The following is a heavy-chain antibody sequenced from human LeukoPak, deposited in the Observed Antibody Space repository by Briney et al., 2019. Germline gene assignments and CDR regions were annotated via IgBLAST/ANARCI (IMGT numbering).Heavy chain of an antibody. D-gene: IGHD3-3*01. CDR1: GGSISSGSYY. CDR3: ARAKWSGNHIDC. CDR2: IYTSGST. Sequence: SETLSLTCTVSGGSISSGSYYWSWIRQPAGKGLEWIGRIYTSGSTNYNPSLKSRVTISVDTSKNQFSLKLSSVTAADTAVYYCARAKWSGNHIDCWGQGTLVTVSS. J-gene: IGHJ4*02. V-gene: IGHV4-61*02.